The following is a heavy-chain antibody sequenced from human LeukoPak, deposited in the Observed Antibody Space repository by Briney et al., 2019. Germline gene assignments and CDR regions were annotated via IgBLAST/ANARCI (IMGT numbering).Heavy chain of an antibody. CDR1: GGSISSGNYY. Sequence: PSETLSLTCIVSGGSISSGNYYWDWIRQPPGQRLEWIGSMSHSERTYYNPSLKSRLTIFVDTSKNQFSLKLSSVTAADTAVYYCARHKDYYYSYMDVWGKGTTVTISS. CDR3: ARHKDYYYSYMDV. CDR2: MSHSERT. V-gene: IGHV4-39*01. J-gene: IGHJ6*03.